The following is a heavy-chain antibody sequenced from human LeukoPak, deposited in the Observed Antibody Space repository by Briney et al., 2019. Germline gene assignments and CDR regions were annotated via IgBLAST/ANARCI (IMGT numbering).Heavy chain of an antibody. CDR1: GFTFSSYG. J-gene: IGHJ3*02. Sequence: GGSLRLSCAASGFTFSSYGMHWVRQAPGKGLEWVAFIRYDGSNKYYADSVKGRFTISRDNSKNTLYLQTNSLRAEDTAVYYCARDLEQQLDTRGAFDIWGQGTMVTVSS. D-gene: IGHD6-13*01. CDR3: ARDLEQQLDTRGAFDI. CDR2: IRYDGSNK. V-gene: IGHV3-30*02.